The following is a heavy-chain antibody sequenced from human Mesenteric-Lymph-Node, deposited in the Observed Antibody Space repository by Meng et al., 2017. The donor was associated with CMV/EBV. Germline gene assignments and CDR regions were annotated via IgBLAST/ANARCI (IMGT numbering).Heavy chain of an antibody. CDR1: GYSISSGYY. J-gene: IGHJ6*02. D-gene: IGHD3-16*02. V-gene: IGHV4-38-2*02. CDR3: ASVTRYYGMDV. Sequence: GSQRLSCTVSGYSISSGYYWGWIRQPPGKGLEWIGSIYHSGSTYYNPSLKSRVTISVDTSKNQFSLKLSSVTAADTAVYYCASVTRYYGMDVWGQGTTVTVSS. CDR2: IYHSGST.